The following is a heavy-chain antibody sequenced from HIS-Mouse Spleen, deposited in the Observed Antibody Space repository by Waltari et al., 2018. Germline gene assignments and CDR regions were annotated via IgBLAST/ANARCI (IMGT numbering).Heavy chain of an antibody. Sequence: QLQLQESGPGLVKPSETLSLTCTVSGGSISSSSHYWGWLGPPPGKGLEWIGSICYSGRTYYNPSLTSRVTISVDTSKNQFSLKLSFVTAADTAVYYCAREIPYSSSWYDWYFDLWGRGTLVTVSS. CDR3: AREIPYSSSWYDWYFDL. CDR1: GGSISSSSHY. V-gene: IGHV4-39*07. D-gene: IGHD6-13*01. J-gene: IGHJ2*01. CDR2: ICYSGRT.